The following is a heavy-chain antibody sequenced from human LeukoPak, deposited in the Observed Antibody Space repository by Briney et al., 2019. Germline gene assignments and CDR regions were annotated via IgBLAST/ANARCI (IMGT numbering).Heavy chain of an antibody. D-gene: IGHD3-10*01. CDR3: ARDRAPYDAFDI. CDR2: INHSGST. CDR1: GGSFSGYY. Sequence: SETLSLTCAVYGGSFSGYYWSWIRQPPGKGLEWIGEINHSGSTNYNPSLKSRVTISVDTSKNQFSLKLSSVTAADTAVYYCARDRAPYDAFDIWGQGTMVTVSS. J-gene: IGHJ3*02. V-gene: IGHV4-34*01.